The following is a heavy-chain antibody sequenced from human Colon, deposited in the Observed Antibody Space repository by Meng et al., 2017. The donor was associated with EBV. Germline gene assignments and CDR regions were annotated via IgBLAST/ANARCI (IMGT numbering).Heavy chain of an antibody. CDR2: IYYSGST. CDR3: AKVSSGWDYFDY. Sequence: QLQSQVAGTGLGKPSAVLSVTCSVSGGSVSSGGYYWTWIRQHPGKGLEWFGHIYYSGSTFYNPSLKRRVIISIDTSKNQFSLNLRSVTAADTAVYYCAKVSSGWDYFDYWGQGTLVTVSS. J-gene: IGHJ4*02. V-gene: IGHV4-31*03. CDR1: GGSVSSGGYY. D-gene: IGHD6-19*01.